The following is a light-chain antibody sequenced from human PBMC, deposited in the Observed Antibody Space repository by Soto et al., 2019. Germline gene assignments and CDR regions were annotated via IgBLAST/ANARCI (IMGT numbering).Light chain of an antibody. CDR2: AAS. CDR3: QQVNSYPYT. J-gene: IGKJ2*01. Sequence: DIQLTQSPSFLSASVGDRVAITCRASQGISSYLAWYQQKPGKAPKLLYAASTLQSGVPSRFSGSGSGTEFTLTLSSLQPEDFATYYCQQVNSYPYTFGQGTKVEI. V-gene: IGKV1-9*01. CDR1: QGISSY.